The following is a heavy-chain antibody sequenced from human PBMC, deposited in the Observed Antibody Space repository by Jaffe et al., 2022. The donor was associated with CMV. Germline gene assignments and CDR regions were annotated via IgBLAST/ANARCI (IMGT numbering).Heavy chain of an antibody. Sequence: EVQLVESGGGLVQPGRSLRLSCTTSGFSFGDYVLSWVRQAPGKGLEWVGFVRNKSYGGTTQYAASVKGRFTVSRDDSKSIAYLQMNSLKTEDTAVYYCTSKQEFCTNGVCPDLWGRGTLVTVSS. D-gene: IGHD2-8*01. CDR1: GFSFGDYV. CDR3: TSKQEFCTNGVCPDL. J-gene: IGHJ5*02. V-gene: IGHV3-49*04. CDR2: VRNKSYGGTT.